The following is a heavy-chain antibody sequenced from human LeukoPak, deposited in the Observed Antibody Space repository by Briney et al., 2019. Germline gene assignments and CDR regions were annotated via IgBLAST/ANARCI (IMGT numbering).Heavy chain of an antibody. V-gene: IGHV1-46*01. CDR1: GYTFTSYY. CDR3: ARDRVVVPADTGAFDI. CDR2: INPSGGST. D-gene: IGHD2-2*01. J-gene: IGHJ3*02. Sequence: GASVKVSCKASGYTFTSYYMHWVRQAPGQGLEWMGIINPSGGSTSYAQKFQGRVTMTRDMSTSTVYMELSSLRSEDMAVYYCARDRVVVPADTGAFDIWGQGTMVTVSS.